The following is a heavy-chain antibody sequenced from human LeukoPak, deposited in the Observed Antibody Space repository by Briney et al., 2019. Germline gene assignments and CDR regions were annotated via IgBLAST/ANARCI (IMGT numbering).Heavy chain of an antibody. D-gene: IGHD2-15*01. CDR2: IYYSGST. J-gene: IGHJ5*02. V-gene: IGHV4-39*01. CDR1: GGSISSSSYY. Sequence: SETLSLTCTVSGGSISSSSYYWGWIRQPPGKGLEWIGSIYYSGSTYYNPSLKSRVTISVDTSKNQFSLKLSSVTVADTAVYYCARQLGGLNWFDPWGQGTLVTVSS. CDR3: ARQLGGLNWFDP.